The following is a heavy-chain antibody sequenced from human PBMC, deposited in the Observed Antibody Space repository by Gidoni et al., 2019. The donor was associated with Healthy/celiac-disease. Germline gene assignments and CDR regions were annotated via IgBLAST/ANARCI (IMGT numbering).Heavy chain of an antibody. D-gene: IGHD5-12*01. CDR1: GFTVSSNY. Sequence: EVQLVESGGGLIQPGGSLRLSCAASGFTVSSNYISWVRQAPGKGLEWVSVIYSGGSTYYADSVKGRFTISRDNSKNTLYLQMNSLRAEDTAVYYCARDRVRRWLQSKGNIYYGMDVWGQGTTVTVSS. J-gene: IGHJ6*02. CDR2: IYSGGST. CDR3: ARDRVRRWLQSKGNIYYGMDV. V-gene: IGHV3-53*01.